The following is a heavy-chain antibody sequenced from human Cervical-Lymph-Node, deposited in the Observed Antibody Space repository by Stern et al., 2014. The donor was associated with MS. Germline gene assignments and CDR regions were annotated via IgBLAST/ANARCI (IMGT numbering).Heavy chain of an antibody. D-gene: IGHD1-1*01. CDR3: ARDTTWGFFDL. CDR2: INTYNGKT. J-gene: IGHJ2*01. Sequence: QVQLVQSGAEVKKPGASMKISCQASGYTFSTFGINWVRQAPGQGLEWMGRINTYNGKTNYAQELQDRITVTRDTPANTAYMELRSLRSDDTAIYYCARDTTWGFFDLWGRGSLVTVSS. V-gene: IGHV1-18*01. CDR1: GYTFSTFG.